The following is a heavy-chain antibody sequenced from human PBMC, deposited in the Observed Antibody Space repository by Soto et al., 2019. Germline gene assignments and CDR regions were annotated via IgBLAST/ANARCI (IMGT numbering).Heavy chain of an antibody. Sequence: ASVNVSCKVSGYTLTELSMHWVRQAPGKGLEGMGGFDPEDGETIYAQKFQGRVTMTEDTSTDTAYMEPSSLRSEGTAVYYCATDQGYDSSGTWGQGTLVTVSS. CDR3: ATDQGYDSSGT. J-gene: IGHJ4*02. CDR2: FDPEDGET. CDR1: GYTLTELS. V-gene: IGHV1-24*01. D-gene: IGHD3-22*01.